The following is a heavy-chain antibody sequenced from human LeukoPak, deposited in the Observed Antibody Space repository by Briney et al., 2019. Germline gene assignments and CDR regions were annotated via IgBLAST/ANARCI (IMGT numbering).Heavy chain of an antibody. CDR2: ISWNSGSI. J-gene: IGHJ4*02. CDR1: GFTFDDYA. Sequence: GGSLRLSCAASGFTFDDYAMHWVRQAPGKGLEWVSGISWNSGSIGYADSVKGRFTISRDNSKNMLYLEVISLTADDTAVYYCAKGDAWLRFGEWSQGTLVTVSS. D-gene: IGHD3-10*01. CDR3: AKGDAWLRFGE. V-gene: IGHV3-9*01.